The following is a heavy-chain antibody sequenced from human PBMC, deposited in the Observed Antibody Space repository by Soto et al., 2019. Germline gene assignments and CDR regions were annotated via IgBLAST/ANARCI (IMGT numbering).Heavy chain of an antibody. CDR3: ARLQRSGYYDSSGYYQDDY. Sequence: SVKVSCKASGGTFSSYAISWVRQAPGQGLEWMGGIIPIFGTANYAQKFQGRVTITADESTSTAYMEPSSLRSEDTAVYYCARLQRSGYYDSSGYYQDDYWGQGTLVTVSS. CDR1: GGTFSSYA. J-gene: IGHJ4*02. CDR2: IIPIFGTA. V-gene: IGHV1-69*13. D-gene: IGHD3-22*01.